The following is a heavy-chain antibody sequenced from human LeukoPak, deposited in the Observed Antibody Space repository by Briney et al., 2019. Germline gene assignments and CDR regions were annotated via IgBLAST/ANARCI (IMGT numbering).Heavy chain of an antibody. CDR2: ISGSGSTI. CDR3: ARVVYCTGGICQIFAFDT. D-gene: IGHD2-15*01. J-gene: IGHJ3*02. V-gene: IGHV3-48*04. CDR1: GFTFTTYG. Sequence: GGSLRLSCAASGFTFTTYGMHWVRQTPGKGLEWVSYISGSGSTIFYADSVKGRLIISRDNAKNSLYLQLNSLRAEDTAVYYCARVVYCTGGICQIFAFDTWGQGTVVTVSS.